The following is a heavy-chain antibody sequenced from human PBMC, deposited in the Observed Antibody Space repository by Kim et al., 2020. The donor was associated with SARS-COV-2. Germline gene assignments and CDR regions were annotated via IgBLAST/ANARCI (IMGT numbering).Heavy chain of an antibody. CDR2: IYYSGST. J-gene: IGHJ3*02. Sequence: SETLSLTCTVSGGSISSYYWSWIRQPPGKGLEWIGYIYYSGSTNYNPSLKSRVTISVDTSKNQFSLKLISVTAADTAVYYCARDSSELLWFGESAFDIWGQGTMVTVSS. CDR3: ARDSSELLWFGESAFDI. V-gene: IGHV4-59*13. CDR1: GGSISSYY. D-gene: IGHD3-10*01.